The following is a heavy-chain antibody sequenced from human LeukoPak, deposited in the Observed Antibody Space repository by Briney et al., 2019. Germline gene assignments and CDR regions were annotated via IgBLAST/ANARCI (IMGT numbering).Heavy chain of an antibody. CDR2: ISVYNGNK. Sequence: ASVKVSCKASGYTFTSHGFTWVRQAPGQGLEWVGWISVYNGNKKYAQKLQGRVTMTAETSTSTAYMELRSLTSDDTAVYYCARDYYANYRGTFGVLAHWGQGTLVAVSS. D-gene: IGHD3-22*01. CDR1: GYTFTSHG. J-gene: IGHJ4*02. V-gene: IGHV1-18*01. CDR3: ARDYYANYRGTFGVLAH.